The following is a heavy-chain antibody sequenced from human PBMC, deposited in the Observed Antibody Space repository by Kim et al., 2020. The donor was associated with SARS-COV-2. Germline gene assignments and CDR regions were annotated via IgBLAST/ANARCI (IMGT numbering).Heavy chain of an antibody. CDR3: ARGQNCSSTSCYVGLFD. Sequence: GGSLRLSCAASGFTFSSYGMHWVRQAPGKGLEWVAVIWYDGSNNYYADSVKGLFTISRDNSKNTLYLQMNSLRAEETAVYYCARGQNCSSTSCYVGLFD. CDR2: IWYDGSNN. D-gene: IGHD2-2*01. J-gene: IGHJ5*01. CDR1: GFTFSSYG. V-gene: IGHV3-33*01.